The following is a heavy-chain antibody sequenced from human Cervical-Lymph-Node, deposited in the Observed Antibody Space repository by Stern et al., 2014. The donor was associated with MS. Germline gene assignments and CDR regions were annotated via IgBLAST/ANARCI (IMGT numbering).Heavy chain of an antibody. Sequence: QEQLVESGGGVVQPGRSLRLSCAASGFTFSSYGMHWVRQAPGQGLEWVAGIWYDGSNKYYADSVKGRFTISRDNSKNTLYLQMNSLRAEDTAVYYCARSSSPSPYYYYGMDVWGQGTTVTVSS. V-gene: IGHV3-33*01. CDR2: IWYDGSNK. CDR1: GFTFSSYG. D-gene: IGHD6-13*01. CDR3: ARSSSPSPYYYYGMDV. J-gene: IGHJ6*02.